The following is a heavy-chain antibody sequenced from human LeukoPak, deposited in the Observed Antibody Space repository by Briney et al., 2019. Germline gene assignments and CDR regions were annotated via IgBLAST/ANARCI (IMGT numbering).Heavy chain of an antibody. CDR1: GGSMNGYY. CDR3: AREGAVTTSVDAFDI. D-gene: IGHD4-17*01. CDR2: IYYSGST. J-gene: IGHJ3*02. V-gene: IGHV4-59*01. Sequence: SETLSLTCTVSGGSMNGYYWSWIRQPPGKGLEWIGYIYYSGSTNYNPSLKSRVTISVDTSKNQFSLKLSSVTAADTAVYYCAREGAVTTSVDAFDIWGQGTMVTVSS.